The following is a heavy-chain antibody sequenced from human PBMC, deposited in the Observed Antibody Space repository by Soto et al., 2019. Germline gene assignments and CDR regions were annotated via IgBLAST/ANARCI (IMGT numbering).Heavy chain of an antibody. J-gene: IGHJ3*02. CDR1: GYTFTSYY. CDR3: ARTRQSSSRWHQDNAFDS. CDR2: INPSGGST. Sequence: GASVKVSCKASGYTFTSYYMRWVRQAPGQGLEWMGIINPSGGSTSYAQKFQGRVTMTRDTSTSTVYMELSSLRSEDTAVYYCARTRQSSSRWHQDNAFDSWGQGTMVTVSS. V-gene: IGHV1-46*03. D-gene: IGHD6-13*01.